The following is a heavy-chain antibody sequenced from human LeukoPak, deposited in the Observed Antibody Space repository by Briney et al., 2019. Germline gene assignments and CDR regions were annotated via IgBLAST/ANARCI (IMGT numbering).Heavy chain of an antibody. V-gene: IGHV4-4*02. CDR1: GGSISSSNW. Sequence: PSETLSLTCAVSGGSISSSNWWSWVRQPPGKGLEWIGEIYHSGSTNYNLSLKSRVTISVDKSKNQFSLKLSSVTAADTAVYYCARDVGIGGVYFDYWGQGTLVTVSS. CDR3: ARDVGIGGVYFDY. J-gene: IGHJ4*02. CDR2: IYHSGST. D-gene: IGHD7-27*01.